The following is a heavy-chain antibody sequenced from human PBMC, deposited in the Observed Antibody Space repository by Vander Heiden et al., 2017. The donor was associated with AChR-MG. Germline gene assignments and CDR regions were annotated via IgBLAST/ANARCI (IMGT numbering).Heavy chain of an antibody. D-gene: IGHD6-13*01. Sequence: EVQLLEAGGGLVQPGGSLRLSCAASGFTFGSYAMSWVRQAPGKGLEWVSAISGSGGSTYYADSVKGRFTISRDNSKNTLYLQMNSLRAEDTAVYYCAKDHSSSWYSDFDYWCQGTLVTVSS. CDR3: AKDHSSSWYSDFDY. CDR2: ISGSGGST. CDR1: GFTFGSYA. J-gene: IGHJ4*02. V-gene: IGHV3-23*01.